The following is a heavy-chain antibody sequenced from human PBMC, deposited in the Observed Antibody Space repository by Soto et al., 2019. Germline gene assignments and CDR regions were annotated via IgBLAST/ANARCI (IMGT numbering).Heavy chain of an antibody. V-gene: IGHV4-30-4*01. J-gene: IGHJ5*02. Sequence: QVQLQESGPGLVKPSQTLSLTCTVSGGSISSGDYYWSWIRQPPGKALEWIGYIYYSGSTYYNPSLKSRVTIPVDTSKNQFSLKLSSVTAADTAVYYCARAIGISWGSGWFDPWGQGTLVTVSS. CDR3: ARAIGISWGSGWFDP. D-gene: IGHD3-3*02. CDR1: GGSISSGDYY. CDR2: IYYSGST.